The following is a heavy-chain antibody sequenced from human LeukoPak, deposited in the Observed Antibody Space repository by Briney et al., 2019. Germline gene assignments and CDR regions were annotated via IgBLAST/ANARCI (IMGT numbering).Heavy chain of an antibody. J-gene: IGHJ6*02. CDR1: GFTFSSYW. D-gene: IGHD3-16*01. CDR2: INHNGNVN. CDR3: ARGGGLDV. Sequence: GGSLRLSCAASGFTFSSYWMNSARQAPGKGLEWVASINHNGNVNYYVDSVKGRFTISRDNAKNSLYLQMSNLRAEDTAVYFCARGGGLDVWGQGATITVSS. V-gene: IGHV3-7*03.